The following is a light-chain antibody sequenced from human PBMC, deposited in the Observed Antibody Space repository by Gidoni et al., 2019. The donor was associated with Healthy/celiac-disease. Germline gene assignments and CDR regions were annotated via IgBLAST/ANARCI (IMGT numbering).Light chain of an antibody. J-gene: IGLJ2*01. Sequence: SYELTQPPSVSASPGQTASITCSGDKLWDKYACWYQQKPGQSPVLVIYQDSKRPSGIPERFSGSNSGNTATLTISGTQAMDEADYYCQAWDSSTEVFGGGTKLTVL. CDR2: QDS. CDR3: QAWDSSTEV. CDR1: KLWDKY. V-gene: IGLV3-1*01.